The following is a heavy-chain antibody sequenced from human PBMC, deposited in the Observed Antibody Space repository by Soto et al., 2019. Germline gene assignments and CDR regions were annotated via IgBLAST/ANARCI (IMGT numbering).Heavy chain of an antibody. CDR2: ISYDGSNK. Sequence: PGGSLRLSCAASGFTFSSYAMHWVRQAPGKGLEWVAVISYDGSNKYYADSVKGRFTISRDNSKNTLYLQMNSLRAEDTAVYYCAVVLVPAAINYYYGMDVWGQGTTVTVSS. CDR1: GFTFSSYA. CDR3: AVVLVPAAINYYYGMDV. D-gene: IGHD2-2*01. V-gene: IGHV3-30-3*01. J-gene: IGHJ6*02.